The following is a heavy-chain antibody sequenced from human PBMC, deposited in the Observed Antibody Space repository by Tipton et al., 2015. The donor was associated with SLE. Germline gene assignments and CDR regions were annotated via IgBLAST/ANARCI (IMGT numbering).Heavy chain of an antibody. Sequence: GLVKPSETLSLTCAVSGFSISSGYYWGWIRQPPGKGLEWIGSVYRSGSTHYSPSLKGRVTISVDTSKNQFSLKLSSVTAADTAVYYCARGLGYCTGGVCSIYWYLDLWGRGTLVTVSS. J-gene: IGHJ2*01. V-gene: IGHV4-38-2*01. CDR1: GFSISSGYY. CDR3: ARGLGYCTGGVCSIYWYLDL. CDR2: VYRSGST. D-gene: IGHD2-8*02.